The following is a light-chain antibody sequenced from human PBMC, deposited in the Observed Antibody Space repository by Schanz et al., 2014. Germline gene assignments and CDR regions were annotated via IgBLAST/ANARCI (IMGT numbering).Light chain of an antibody. CDR1: SSNIGAGYD. CDR3: CSYSKDSSWV. Sequence: QSVLTQPPSVSGAPGQRVTISCTGSSSNIGAGYDVYWYQQLPGTAPKLRIYGNKNRPSGVPARFSGSKSGTSGSLTITGLEAEDEADYYCCSYSKDSSWVFGGGTKLTV. V-gene: IGLV1-40*01. J-gene: IGLJ3*02. CDR2: GNK.